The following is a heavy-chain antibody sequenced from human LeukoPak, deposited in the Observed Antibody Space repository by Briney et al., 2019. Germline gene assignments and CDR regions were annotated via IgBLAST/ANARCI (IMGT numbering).Heavy chain of an antibody. CDR2: TSNDGNNK. Sequence: GGSLRLSCAASGFTFSRYAMHWVRQAPGKGLEWVAVTSNDGNNKYYGDSVKGRFTISRDNSKNTLYLQMNSLRAEDTAVYYCARGPSGYHNTGGQGTLVTVSS. CDR1: GFTFSRYA. D-gene: IGHD5-12*01. J-gene: IGHJ4*02. CDR3: ARGPSGYHNT. V-gene: IGHV3-30*04.